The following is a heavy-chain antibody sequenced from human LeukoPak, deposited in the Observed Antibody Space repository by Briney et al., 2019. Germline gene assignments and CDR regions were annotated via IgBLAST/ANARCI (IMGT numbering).Heavy chain of an antibody. J-gene: IGHJ4*02. CDR3: ARSGYSYGYWGHFDY. V-gene: IGHV4-34*01. CDR2: INHSGST. CDR1: GESFSGYY. D-gene: IGHD5-18*01. Sequence: SETLSLTCAVYGESFSGYYWSRIRQPPGKGLEWIGEINHSGSTNYNPSLKSRVTISVDTSKNQFSLKLSSVTAADTAVYYCARSGYSYGYWGHFDYWGQGTLVTVSS.